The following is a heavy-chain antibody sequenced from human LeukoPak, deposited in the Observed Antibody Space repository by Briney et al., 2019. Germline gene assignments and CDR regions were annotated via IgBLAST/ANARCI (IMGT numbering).Heavy chain of an antibody. Sequence: GGSLRLSCVASGFTLSSYSMNWVRQAPGKGLEWVSYISSSGSTIHYADSVKGRFTISRGNAKNSLYLQMKSLRAEDTAVYYCASDITVIRGGTVCDYWGQGTLVTVSS. CDR2: ISSSGSTI. CDR3: ASDITVIRGGTVCDY. CDR1: GFTLSSYS. J-gene: IGHJ4*02. D-gene: IGHD3-10*01. V-gene: IGHV3-48*04.